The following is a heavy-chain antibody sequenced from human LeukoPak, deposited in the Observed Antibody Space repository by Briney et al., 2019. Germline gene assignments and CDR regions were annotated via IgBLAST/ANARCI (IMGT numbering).Heavy chain of an antibody. CDR1: GYTFTGYY. Sequence: ASVKVSCKASGYTFTGYYMHWVRQAPGQGLEWMGWINPNSGDTNYAQKFQGRVTMTRDTSISTVYMELSSLRSEDTAVYYCARDQSGYSTLNWFDPWGQGTMVTVSS. CDR2: INPNSGDT. CDR3: ARDQSGYSTLNWFDP. D-gene: IGHD3-3*01. J-gene: IGHJ3*01. V-gene: IGHV1-2*02.